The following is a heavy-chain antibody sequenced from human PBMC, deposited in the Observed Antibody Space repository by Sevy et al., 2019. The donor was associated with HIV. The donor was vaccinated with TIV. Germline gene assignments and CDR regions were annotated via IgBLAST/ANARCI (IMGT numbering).Heavy chain of an antibody. CDR3: ARYPIVVVPAAEYYFDY. D-gene: IGHD2-2*01. CDR2: IYPGDSDT. Sequence: GESLKISCKGSGYTFSNYWIGWVRQMPGKGLEWMGVIYPGDSDTRYSPSFQGQVNISADKSSSTAYLQWSSLKTSDTAIYYRARYPIVVVPAAEYYFDYWGQGTLVTVSS. CDR1: GYTFSNYW. V-gene: IGHV5-51*01. J-gene: IGHJ4*02.